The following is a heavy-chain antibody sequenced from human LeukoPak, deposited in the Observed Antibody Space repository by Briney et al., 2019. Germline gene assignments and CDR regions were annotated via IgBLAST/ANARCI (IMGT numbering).Heavy chain of an antibody. J-gene: IGHJ6*03. CDR3: ARAIPMVRGVIDLRGCYYYYMDV. CDR2: IYYSGST. Sequence: SETLSLTCTVSGGSISSYYWSWIRQPPGKGLEWIGYIYYSGSTNYNPSLKSRVTISVDTSKNQFSLKLSSVTAADTAVYYCARAIPMVRGVIDLRGCYYYYMDVWGKGTTVTISS. D-gene: IGHD3-10*01. CDR1: GGSISSYY. V-gene: IGHV4-59*08.